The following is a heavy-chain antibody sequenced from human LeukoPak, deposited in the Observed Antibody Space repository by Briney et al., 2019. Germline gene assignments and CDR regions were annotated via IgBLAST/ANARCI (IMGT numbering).Heavy chain of an antibody. V-gene: IGHV4-34*01. CDR3: ARGRGGWHYYYYYMDV. CDR1: GGSFSGYY. Sequence: SETLSLTCAVYGGSFSGYYWSWIRQPPGKGLEWIGEINHSGSTNYNPSLKSRVTISVDTSKNQFSLKLSSVTAADTAVYYCARGRGGWHYYYYYMDVWGKGTTVTVSS. J-gene: IGHJ6*03. D-gene: IGHD6-19*01. CDR2: INHSGST.